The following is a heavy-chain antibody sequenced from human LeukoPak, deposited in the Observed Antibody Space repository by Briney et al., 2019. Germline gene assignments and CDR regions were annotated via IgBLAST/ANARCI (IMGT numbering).Heavy chain of an antibody. CDR3: ARDPDLEWLFYY. CDR2: IYSGGNT. Sequence: PGGSLRLSCAASGFTVSSNYMSWVRQAPGKGLEWVSVIYSGGNTYYADSVKGRFTISRDNSKNTLYLQMNSLRAEDTAVYYCARDPDLEWLFYYWGQGTLVTVSS. V-gene: IGHV3-66*02. J-gene: IGHJ4*02. CDR1: GFTVSSNY. D-gene: IGHD3-3*01.